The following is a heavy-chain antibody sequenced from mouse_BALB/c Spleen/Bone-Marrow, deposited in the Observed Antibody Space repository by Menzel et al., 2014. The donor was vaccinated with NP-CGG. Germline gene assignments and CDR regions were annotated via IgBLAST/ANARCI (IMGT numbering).Heavy chain of an antibody. J-gene: IGHJ4*01. CDR3: TRRSLLSDYYSMDY. Sequence: QVQLQQSGAELVKPGASVKLSCKASGYTFPSYYLYWVKQRPGQGLEWIGEINPSNGGTNFNERFKSKAPLTVDKSSSTAYMQLNSLTSEDSAVYYCTRRSLLSDYYSMDYWGQGTSVTVSS. CDR2: INPSNGGT. V-gene: IGHV1S81*02. CDR1: GYTFPSYY. D-gene: IGHD2-10*01.